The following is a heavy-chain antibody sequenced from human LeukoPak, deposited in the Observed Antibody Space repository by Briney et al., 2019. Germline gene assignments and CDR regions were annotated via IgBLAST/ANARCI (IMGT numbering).Heavy chain of an antibody. CDR2: IYPGDSDT. CDR1: GYSFTSYW. Sequence: GESLKISCKGSGYSFTSYWIGWVRQMPGKGLEWMGIIYPGDSDTRYSPSFQGQVTISADTSISTAYLQWSSLKASDTAMYYCARRIVLMVYAHHSNYFDYWGQGTLVTVSS. J-gene: IGHJ4*02. D-gene: IGHD2-8*01. V-gene: IGHV5-51*01. CDR3: ARRIVLMVYAHHSNYFDY.